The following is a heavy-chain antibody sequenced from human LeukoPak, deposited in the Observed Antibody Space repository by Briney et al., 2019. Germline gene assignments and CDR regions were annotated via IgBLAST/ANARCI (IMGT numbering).Heavy chain of an antibody. J-gene: IGHJ4*02. Sequence: GASVKVSCKASGGTFSSYAISWVRQAPGQGLEWMGRIIPILGIANYAQKFQGRVTITADESTSTAYMELSSLRSEDTAVYYCARVGTVTTDYWGQGTLVTVSS. CDR1: GGTFSSYA. D-gene: IGHD4-17*01. CDR3: ARVGTVTTDY. V-gene: IGHV1-69*04. CDR2: IIPILGIA.